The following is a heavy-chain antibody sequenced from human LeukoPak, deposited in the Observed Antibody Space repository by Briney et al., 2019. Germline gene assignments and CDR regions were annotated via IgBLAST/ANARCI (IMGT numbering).Heavy chain of an antibody. D-gene: IGHD1-1*01. CDR1: GFTFSYAW. CDR3: NTNLMEIFDC. CDR2: IKSKTDGGTT. V-gene: IGHV3-15*01. Sequence: GGPVSLSCAASGFTFSYAWMNGPPEAPGKAVVGVGSIKSKTDGGTTDYATPVKGRCTLSRDASKKTLFLQMNRLQTEETAVYYCNTNLMEIFDCWGQGTVDTVSS. J-gene: IGHJ4*02.